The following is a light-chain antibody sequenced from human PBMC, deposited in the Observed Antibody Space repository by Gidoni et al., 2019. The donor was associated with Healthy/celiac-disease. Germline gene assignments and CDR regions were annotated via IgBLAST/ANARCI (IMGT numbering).Light chain of an antibody. J-gene: IGKJ4*01. V-gene: IGKV4-1*01. CDR2: WAS. CDR3: QQYYSAPIT. Sequence: DIVMTQSPASLHVSRGERASITCRSSQSLLSTSNNKNFLAWYRQKAGQPPKLLIYWASTRESGVPDRFSGSGSGTHFTLTISSLQAEDVAVYYCQQYYSAPITFGGGTKVEIK. CDR1: QSLLSTSNNKNF.